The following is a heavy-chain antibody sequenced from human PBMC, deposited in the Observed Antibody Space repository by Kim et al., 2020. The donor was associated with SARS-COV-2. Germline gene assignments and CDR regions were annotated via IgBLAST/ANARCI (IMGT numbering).Heavy chain of an antibody. CDR2: IGSGGTT. J-gene: IGHJ5*02. Sequence: GGSLRLSCAASGFTFGSYDMIWVRQAPGKGLEWVSIIGSGGTTYYADSVKGRFTISRDNSKNTLYLQMNSLRAEDTAVYYCAKKGIAAPGSNWFDPWGQGTLVTVSS. D-gene: IGHD6-13*01. CDR1: GFTFGSYD. CDR3: AKKGIAAPGSNWFDP. V-gene: IGHV3-23*01.